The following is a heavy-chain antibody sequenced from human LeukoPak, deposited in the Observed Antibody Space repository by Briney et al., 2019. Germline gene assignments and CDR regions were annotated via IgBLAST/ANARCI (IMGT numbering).Heavy chain of an antibody. J-gene: IGHJ4*02. CDR1: GYTFTSYG. V-gene: IGHV1-69*04. CDR2: IIPILGIA. Sequence: GASVKVSCKASGYTFTSYGISWVRQAPGQGLEWMGRIIPILGIANYAQKFQGRVTITADKSTSTAYMELSSLRSEDTAVYYCARTTTTVVAGWGQGTLVTVSS. D-gene: IGHD2-15*01. CDR3: ARTTTTVVAG.